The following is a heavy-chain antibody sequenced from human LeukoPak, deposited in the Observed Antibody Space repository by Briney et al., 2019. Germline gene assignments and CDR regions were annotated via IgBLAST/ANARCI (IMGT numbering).Heavy chain of an antibody. CDR2: NYSTGST. Sequence: SETLSLTCTVSGGSISNYYWSWLRQPPGKGLEWIGHNYSTGSTTYSPSLKSRVTISVDTSKNQFSLKLSPVTAADTAVYYCARVGDYGYYYYGMDVWGQGTTVTVSS. CDR1: GGSISNYY. J-gene: IGHJ6*02. CDR3: ARVGDYGYYYYGMDV. D-gene: IGHD4-17*01. V-gene: IGHV4-59*01.